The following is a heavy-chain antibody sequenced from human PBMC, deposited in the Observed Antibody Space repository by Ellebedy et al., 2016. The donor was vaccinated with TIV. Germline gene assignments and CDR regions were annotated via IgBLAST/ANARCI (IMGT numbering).Heavy chain of an antibody. CDR3: AKDPMVRGESGV. Sequence: GESLKISCAASGFTVSGNYMNCVRHAPGKGLEWVSVIYPDGRIFYADSVKGRLTVSRDNSKNTLYLHTNSLRAEDTAVYYCAKDPMVRGESGVWGQGTTVTVSS. J-gene: IGHJ6*02. CDR2: IYPDGRI. D-gene: IGHD3-10*01. CDR1: GFTVSGNY. V-gene: IGHV3-53*01.